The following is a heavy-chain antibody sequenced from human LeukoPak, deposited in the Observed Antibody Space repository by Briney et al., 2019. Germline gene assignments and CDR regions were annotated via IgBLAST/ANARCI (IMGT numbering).Heavy chain of an antibody. CDR2: IKQDGSEK. J-gene: IGHJ4*02. CDR1: GFIVSSNY. V-gene: IGHV3-7*03. Sequence: GGSLRLSCAASGFIVSSNYMSWVRQAPGKGLEWVANIKQDGSEKYYVDSVKGRFTISRDNAKNSLYLQMNSLRAEDTAVYHCARGGGGSDYWGQGTLVTVSS. CDR3: ARGGGGSDY.